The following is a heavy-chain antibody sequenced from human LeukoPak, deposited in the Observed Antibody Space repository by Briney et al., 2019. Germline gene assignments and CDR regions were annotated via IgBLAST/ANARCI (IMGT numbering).Heavy chain of an antibody. CDR1: GFTFSPYS. CDR2: ITSSSHI. CDR3: ATGRGTHSSGWHGDWFDP. V-gene: IGHV3-21*01. D-gene: IGHD6-19*01. J-gene: IGHJ5*02. Sequence: GGSLRLSCAASGFTFSPYSMNWVRQAPGKGLEWVSSITSSSHIYYADSVKGRFTISRDNAKNSLYMQMNSLRAEDTAIYYCATGRGTHSSGWHGDWFDPWGQGTLVTVSS.